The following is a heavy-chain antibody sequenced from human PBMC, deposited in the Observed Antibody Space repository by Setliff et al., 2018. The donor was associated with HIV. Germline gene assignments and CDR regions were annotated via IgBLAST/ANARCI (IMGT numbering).Heavy chain of an antibody. CDR3: ARQLSNSLDY. D-gene: IGHD1-1*01. CDR1: GYRFTDYF. Sequence: ASVKVSCKASGYRFTDYFIHWLRQAPGRGLEWMGWISLYDGAKRATGRFRGRVTMTTDTSINTAYMELSGVRSDDTAVYFCARQLSNSLDYWGQGTLVTVSS. J-gene: IGHJ4*02. CDR2: ISLYDGAK. V-gene: IGHV1-2*02.